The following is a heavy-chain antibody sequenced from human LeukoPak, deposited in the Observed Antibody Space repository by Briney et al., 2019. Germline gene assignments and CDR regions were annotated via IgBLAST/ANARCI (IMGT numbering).Heavy chain of an antibody. D-gene: IGHD1-20*01. CDR2: ISSSSSYI. CDR3: ARTDNWNRPFFDY. CDR1: GFTFSSYS. V-gene: IGHV3-21*01. Sequence: GGSLRLSCAASGFTFSSYSMNWVRQAPGKGLEWVSSISSSSSYIYYAGSVKGRFTISRDNAKNSLYLQMNSLRAEDTAVYYCARTDNWNRPFFDYWGQGTLVTVSS. J-gene: IGHJ4*02.